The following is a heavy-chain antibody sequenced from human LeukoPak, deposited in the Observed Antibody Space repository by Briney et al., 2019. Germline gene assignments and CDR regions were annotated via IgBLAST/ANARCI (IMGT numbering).Heavy chain of an antibody. CDR2: ISSSGSTI. V-gene: IGHV3-11*04. J-gene: IGHJ3*02. Sequence: GGSLRLSCAASGFTFSDYYMSWIRQAPGKGLEWVSYISSSGSTIYYADPVKGRFTISRGNAKNSLYLQMNSLRAEDTAVYYCARTRGSYGGHDAFDIWGQGTMVTVSS. D-gene: IGHD1-26*01. CDR3: ARTRGSYGGHDAFDI. CDR1: GFTFSDYY.